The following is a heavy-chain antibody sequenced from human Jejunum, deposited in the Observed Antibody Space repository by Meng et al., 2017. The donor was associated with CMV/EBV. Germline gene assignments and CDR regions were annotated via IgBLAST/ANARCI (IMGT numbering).Heavy chain of an antibody. CDR3: ARENDYGEPNSDL. Sequence: SGFTFSVYSMTWVRQTPGRGLEWVANIKQDGTETDYLDSVKGRFTISRDNAKNSVHLRMQNLRAEDTAVYYCARENDYGEPNSDLWGQGTRVTVSS. J-gene: IGHJ5*02. D-gene: IGHD4-17*01. CDR2: IKQDGTET. CDR1: GFTFSVYS. V-gene: IGHV3-7*01.